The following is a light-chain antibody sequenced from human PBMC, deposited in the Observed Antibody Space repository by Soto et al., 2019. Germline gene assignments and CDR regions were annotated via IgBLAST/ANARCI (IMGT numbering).Light chain of an antibody. V-gene: IGKV3-15*01. CDR1: QSVSSY. CDR3: QQYNTWPPKYT. CDR2: GAS. J-gene: IGKJ2*01. Sequence: EIVMTQSPATLSVSPGGRATLSCRASQSVSSYLAWYQQRPGQPPRLLIYGASTRATGIPARFSGIGSGTEFSLTISSLQSEDFAVYYCQQYNTWPPKYTFGQGTKLEIK.